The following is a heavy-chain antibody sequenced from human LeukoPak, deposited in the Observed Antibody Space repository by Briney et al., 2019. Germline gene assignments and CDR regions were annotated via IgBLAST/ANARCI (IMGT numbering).Heavy chain of an antibody. CDR2: INTYTGNP. J-gene: IGHJ6*03. CDR3: ARVFAYYYMDV. V-gene: IGHV7-4-1*02. CDR1: GYTFSSYA. D-gene: IGHD3-3*01. Sequence: ASVKVSCKSSGYTFSSYAMNWVRQAPGQGLEWMGWINTYTGNPTYAQGFTGRFVFSLDTSVSTAYLQISSLKAEDTAVYYCARVFAYYYMDVWGKGPTVTVSS.